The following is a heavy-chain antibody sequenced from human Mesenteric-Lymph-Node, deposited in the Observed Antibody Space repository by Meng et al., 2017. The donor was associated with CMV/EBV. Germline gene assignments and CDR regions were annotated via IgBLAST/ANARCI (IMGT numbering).Heavy chain of an antibody. CDR3: ARDLGSGSYFAFDY. V-gene: IGHV4-4*02. CDR1: GGSISSSNW. J-gene: IGHJ4*02. Sequence: VCGGSISSSNWWSWVRQPPGKGLEWIGEIYHSGSTNYNPSLKSRVTISVDKSKNQFSLKLSSVTAADTAVYYCARDLGSGSYFAFDYWGQGTLVTVSS. D-gene: IGHD3-10*01. CDR2: IYHSGST.